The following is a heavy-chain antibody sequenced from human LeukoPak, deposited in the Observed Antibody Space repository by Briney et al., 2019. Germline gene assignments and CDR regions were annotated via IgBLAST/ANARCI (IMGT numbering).Heavy chain of an antibody. V-gene: IGHV1-69*05. CDR2: IIPIFGTA. CDR1: GGTFSSYA. Sequence: ASVKVSCKASGGTFSSYAISWVRQAPGQGLEWMGGIIPIFGTANYAQKFQGRVTITTDGSTSTAYMELSSLRSEDTAVYYCARGYYDSSGYYHFDYWGQGTLVTVSS. D-gene: IGHD3-22*01. J-gene: IGHJ4*02. CDR3: ARGYYDSSGYYHFDY.